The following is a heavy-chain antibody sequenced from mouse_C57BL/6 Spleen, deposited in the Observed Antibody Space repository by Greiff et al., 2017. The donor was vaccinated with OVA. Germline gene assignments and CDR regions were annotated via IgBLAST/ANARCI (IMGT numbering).Heavy chain of an antibody. J-gene: IGHJ4*01. V-gene: IGHV1-82*01. CDR1: GYAFTSSW. D-gene: IGHD2-2*01. CDR3: ARRLPHYYAMDC. CDR2: IYPGDGDT. Sequence: QVQLQQSGPELVKPGASVKISCKASGYAFTSSWMNWVKQRPGKGLEWIGRIYPGDGDTNYNGKFKGKATLTADKSSSTAYMELVSLTSEDSAVDFCARRLPHYYAMDCWGQGTSVTVAS.